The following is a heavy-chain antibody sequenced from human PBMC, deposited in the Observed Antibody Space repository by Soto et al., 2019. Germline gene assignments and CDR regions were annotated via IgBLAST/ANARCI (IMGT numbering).Heavy chain of an antibody. Sequence: GASVKVSCKASGGTFSSYAISWVRQAPGQGLEWMGGIIPIFGTANYAQKFQGRVTITADESTSTAYMELSSLRSEDTAVYYCARLTEDCGGDCPPGAFDIWGQGTMVT. CDR1: GGTFSSYA. CDR3: ARLTEDCGGDCPPGAFDI. CDR2: IIPIFGTA. V-gene: IGHV1-69*13. D-gene: IGHD2-21*02. J-gene: IGHJ3*02.